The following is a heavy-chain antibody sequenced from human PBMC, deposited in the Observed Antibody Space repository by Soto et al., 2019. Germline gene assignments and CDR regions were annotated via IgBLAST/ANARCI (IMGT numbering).Heavy chain of an antibody. Sequence: EVQLLESGGGLVQPGGSLRLSCAASGLTFSSYAMYWVRQAPGKGLEWVSAISSSGGSTYYADSVKGRFTISRDNSKNTMYLQMNGLRAEDTAVYYCAKTLFLSSPYYFDYRGQGTLVTVSS. CDR2: ISSSGGST. CDR3: AKTLFLSSPYYFDY. J-gene: IGHJ4*02. V-gene: IGHV3-23*01. CDR1: GLTFSSYA. D-gene: IGHD3-16*01.